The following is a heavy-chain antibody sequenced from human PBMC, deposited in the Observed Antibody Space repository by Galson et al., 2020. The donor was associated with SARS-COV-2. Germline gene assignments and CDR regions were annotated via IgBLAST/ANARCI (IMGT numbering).Heavy chain of an antibody. V-gene: IGHV1-24*01. CDR2: FDPEDGET. CDR3: ATGPVVTMDKNWFDP. CDR1: GYTLTELS. Sequence: GESLKISCKVSGYTLTELSMHWVRQAPGKGLEWMGGFDPEDGETIYAQKFQGRVTMTEDTSTDTAYMELSSLRAEDTAVYYCATGPVVTMDKNWFDPWGQGTLGTVSS. D-gene: IGHD3-10*01. J-gene: IGHJ5*02.